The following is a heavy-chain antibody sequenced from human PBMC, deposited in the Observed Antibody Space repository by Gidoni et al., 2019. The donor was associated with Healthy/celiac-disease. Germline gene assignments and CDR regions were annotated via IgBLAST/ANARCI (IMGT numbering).Heavy chain of an antibody. CDR3: ARGRSSQPRSNIVVVPAARTFYYYYGMDV. V-gene: IGHV4-34*01. CDR1: GGSFSGYY. J-gene: IGHJ6*02. CDR2: INHSGST. Sequence: QVQLQQWGAGLLKPSETLSLTCAVYGGSFSGYYWSWIRQPPGKGLEWIGEINHSGSTNYNPSLKSRVTISVDTSKNQFSLKLSSVTAADTAVYYCARGRSSQPRSNIVVVPAARTFYYYYGMDVWGQGTTVTVSS. D-gene: IGHD2-2*01.